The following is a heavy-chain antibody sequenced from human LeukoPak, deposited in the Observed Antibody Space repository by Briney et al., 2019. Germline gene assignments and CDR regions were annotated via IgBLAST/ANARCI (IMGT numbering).Heavy chain of an antibody. CDR1: EFTFVRYA. J-gene: IGHJ6*03. CDR3: VRDPLYGSSWYYYMDV. Sequence: PGGSLRLSCTASEFTFVRYAMNWVRQAPGKGREWVSYISSSSFKIGYADSVKGRFTISRDNSKNSLYLQMDSLRVEDTAVYYCVRDPLYGSSWYYYMDVWGKGTTVTVSS. D-gene: IGHD6-13*01. V-gene: IGHV3-48*04. CDR2: ISSSSFKI.